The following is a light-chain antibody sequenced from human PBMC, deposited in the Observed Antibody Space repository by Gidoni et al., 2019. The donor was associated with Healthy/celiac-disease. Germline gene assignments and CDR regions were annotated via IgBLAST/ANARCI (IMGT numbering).Light chain of an antibody. CDR2: DAS. Sequence: IVLTQSPATLSLSPAERATLSCRASQSVSSYLAWYQQKPGQAPRLLIYDASNRATGIPARFSGSGSGTDFTLTISSLEPEDFAVYYCQQRSNWPMYTFGQGTKLEIK. J-gene: IGKJ2*01. CDR3: QQRSNWPMYT. V-gene: IGKV3-11*01. CDR1: QSVSSY.